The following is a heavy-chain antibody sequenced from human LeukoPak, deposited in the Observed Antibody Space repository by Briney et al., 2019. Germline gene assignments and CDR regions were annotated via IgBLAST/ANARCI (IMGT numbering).Heavy chain of an antibody. CDR1: GYTFTGYY. J-gene: IGHJ4*02. D-gene: IGHD1-26*01. Sequence: ASVKVSCKASGYTFTGYYMHWVRQAPGQGLEWMGWINPNSGGTNYAQKFQGRVTMTRDTSLSTAYMELSSLRSDDTAVYYCTRGSVYSGSYYLFDYWGQGTLVTVSS. CDR3: TRGSVYSGSYYLFDY. CDR2: INPNSGGT. V-gene: IGHV1-2*02.